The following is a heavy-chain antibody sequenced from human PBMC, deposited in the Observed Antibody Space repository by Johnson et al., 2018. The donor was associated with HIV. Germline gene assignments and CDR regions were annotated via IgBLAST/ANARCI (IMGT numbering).Heavy chain of an antibody. J-gene: IGHJ3*02. CDR1: GFIFSNHG. Sequence: QVQLVESGGGVVQPGRSLRLSCAASGFIFSNHGMHWVRQAPGKVPEWLSVVSSGGTSYYADSVKGRFTISRDNSKNTLYLQMNSLRAEDTAVYYCAKDLPPMILVGGDAFDIWGQGTMVTVSS. D-gene: IGHD3-22*01. CDR3: AKDLPPMILVGGDAFDI. CDR2: VSSGGTS. V-gene: IGHV3-NL1*01.